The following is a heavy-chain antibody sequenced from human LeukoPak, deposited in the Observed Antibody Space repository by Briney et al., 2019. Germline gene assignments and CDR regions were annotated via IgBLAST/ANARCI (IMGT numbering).Heavy chain of an antibody. V-gene: IGHV3-21*01. CDR2: LSSSSSYI. D-gene: IGHD3-16*01. J-gene: IGHJ5*02. CDR3: ARRALGYVWGSYVSWFDP. Sequence: GGSLRLSCAASGFTFSSYSMNWVRQAPGKGLDWVSSLSSSSSYIDYADSVKGRFTISRDNAKNSLYLQMNSLRAEDTAVYYCARRALGYVWGSYVSWFDPWGQGTLVTVSS. CDR1: GFTFSSYS.